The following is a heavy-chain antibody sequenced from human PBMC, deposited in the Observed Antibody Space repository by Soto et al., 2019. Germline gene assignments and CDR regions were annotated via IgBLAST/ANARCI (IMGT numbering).Heavy chain of an antibody. J-gene: IGHJ6*03. Sequence: EVQLVESGGGLVKPGGSLRLSCVVSGFTFSSYSMNWVRQARGKGLEWVSSNSSGSNYTYYADSVKGRFTISRDNAKNSVYLQMNSLRAEDTALYYCARDFKESQYYYYCMDVWGKRTTVTVSS. V-gene: IGHV3-21*06. CDR1: GFTFSSYS. D-gene: IGHD3-10*01. CDR3: ARDFKESQYYYYCMDV. CDR2: NSSGSNYT.